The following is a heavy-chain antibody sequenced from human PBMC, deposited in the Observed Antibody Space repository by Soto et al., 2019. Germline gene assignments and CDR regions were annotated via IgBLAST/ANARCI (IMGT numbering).Heavy chain of an antibody. Sequence: SSETLSLTCTVYGGSISRSSYSWGWIRQPPGKGLEWIGTIYYSGSTYYNPSLKSRVTISVDTSKNQFSLKLSSVTAADTAVYYCATRQGGSYNWFDPWGQGTLVTVSS. D-gene: IGHD2-15*01. CDR1: GGSISRSSYS. V-gene: IGHV4-39*01. CDR3: ATRQGGSYNWFDP. CDR2: IYYSGST. J-gene: IGHJ5*02.